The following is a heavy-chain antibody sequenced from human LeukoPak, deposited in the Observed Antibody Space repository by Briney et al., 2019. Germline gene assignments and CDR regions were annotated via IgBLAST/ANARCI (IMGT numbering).Heavy chain of an antibody. Sequence: PSETLSLTCTVSGGSISSSSYYWGWIRQPPGKGLEWIGSIYYSGSTYYNPSLKSRVTISVDTSKNQSSLKLSSVTAADTAVYYCARVNVDAAMVTGFHFDYWGQGTLVTVSS. D-gene: IGHD5-18*01. CDR3: ARVNVDAAMVTGFHFDY. CDR2: IYYSGST. V-gene: IGHV4-39*07. CDR1: GGSISSSSYY. J-gene: IGHJ4*02.